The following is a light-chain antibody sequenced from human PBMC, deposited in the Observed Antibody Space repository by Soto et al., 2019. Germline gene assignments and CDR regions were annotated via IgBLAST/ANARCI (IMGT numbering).Light chain of an antibody. CDR3: QQYGSSGT. CDR2: GAS. J-gene: IGKJ1*01. Sequence: EIVMTQSPATLSVAPVERATLSCRASQSVGSDLAWYQQKPGQAPRLLIYGASSRATGIPDRFSGSGSGTDFTLTISRLEPEDFAVYYCQQYGSSGTFGQGTRVDIK. CDR1: QSVGSD. V-gene: IGKV3-20*01.